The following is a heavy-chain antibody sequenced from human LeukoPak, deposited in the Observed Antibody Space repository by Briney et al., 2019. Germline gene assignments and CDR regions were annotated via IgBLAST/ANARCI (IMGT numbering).Heavy chain of an antibody. V-gene: IGHV1-18*01. D-gene: IGHD6-13*01. CDR1: GYTFTSYG. Sequence: GASVKVSCKASGYTFTSYGISWVLQAPGQGLEWMGWISAYNGNTNYAQKLQGRITMTTGTSTSTAYMELRSLRSDDTAVYYCARDIAAAGNDAFDIWGQGTMVTVSS. CDR2: ISAYNGNT. J-gene: IGHJ3*02. CDR3: ARDIAAAGNDAFDI.